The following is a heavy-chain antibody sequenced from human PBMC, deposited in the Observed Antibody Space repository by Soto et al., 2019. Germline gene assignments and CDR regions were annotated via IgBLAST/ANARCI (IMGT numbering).Heavy chain of an antibody. CDR3: ARVANCTNGVCSVFDY. V-gene: IGHV5-51*01. D-gene: IGHD2-8*01. CDR1: GYSFTSYW. J-gene: IGHJ4*02. CDR2: IYPGDSDT. Sequence: GESLKISCKGSGYSFTSYWIGWVRQMPGKGLEWMGIIYPGDSDTRYSPSLQGQVTISADKSISTAYLQWSSLKASDTAMYYCARVANCTNGVCSVFDYWGQGTLVTVSS.